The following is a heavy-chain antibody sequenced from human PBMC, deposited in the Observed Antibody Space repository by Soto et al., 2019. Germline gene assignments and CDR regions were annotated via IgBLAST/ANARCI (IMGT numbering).Heavy chain of an antibody. CDR2: ISWNSGSI. D-gene: IGHD3-16*02. CDR1: GFTFDDYA. Sequence: PGGSLRLSCAASGFTFDDYAMHWVRQAPGKGLEWVSGISWNSGSIGYADSVKGRFTISRDSAKNSLYLQMNSLRVEDTALYYCAKARGGTYHYYGMDVWGQGTTVTVSS. CDR3: AKARGGTYHYYGMDV. J-gene: IGHJ6*02. V-gene: IGHV3-9*01.